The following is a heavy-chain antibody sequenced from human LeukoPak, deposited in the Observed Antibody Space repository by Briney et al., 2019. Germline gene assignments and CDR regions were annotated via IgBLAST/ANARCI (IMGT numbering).Heavy chain of an antibody. CDR3: ARANGKDHYFDY. CDR1: GYTFTSYY. Sequence: ASVKVSCKASGYTFTSYYMHWVRQAPGQGLEWMGIINPSGGSTSYAQKFQGRVTMTRDTSTSTVYMELSSLRSEDTAVYYYARANGKDHYFDYWGQGTLVTVSS. J-gene: IGHJ4*02. CDR2: INPSGGST. V-gene: IGHV1-46*01.